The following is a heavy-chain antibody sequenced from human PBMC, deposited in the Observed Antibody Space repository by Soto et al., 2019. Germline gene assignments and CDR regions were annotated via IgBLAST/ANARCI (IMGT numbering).Heavy chain of an antibody. CDR2: IKQDGSEK. D-gene: IGHD3-3*01. CDR3: AKDARILDYDFWSGGNDAFDI. CDR1: GFTFSSYW. J-gene: IGHJ3*02. V-gene: IGHV3-7*03. Sequence: LRLSCAASGFTFSSYWMSWVRQAPGKGLEWVANIKQDGSEKYYVDSVKGRFAISRDNAKNSLYLQMYSLRAEDTAVYYCAKDARILDYDFWSGGNDAFDIWGQGTMVTVSS.